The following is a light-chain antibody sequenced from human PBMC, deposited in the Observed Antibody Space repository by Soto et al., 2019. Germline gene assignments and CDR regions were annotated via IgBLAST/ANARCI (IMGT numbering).Light chain of an antibody. CDR3: NQYNTGLRT. CDR1: LNVATN. V-gene: IGKV3-15*01. CDR2: GAS. Sequence: TVMTQSPATLSMSPGDRAALSCRASLNVATNMAWYQQKPGQAPRLLIYGASIRATGVPARFTGSGSGTEFTLTINTLQSEDFAVYYCNQYNTGLRTFGRGTRVEV. J-gene: IGKJ1*01.